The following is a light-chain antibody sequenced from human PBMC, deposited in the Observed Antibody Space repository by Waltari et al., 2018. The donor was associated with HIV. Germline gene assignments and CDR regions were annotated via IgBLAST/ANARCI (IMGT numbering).Light chain of an antibody. CDR2: AAS. J-gene: IGKJ4*01. CDR1: QSISSY. Sequence: DIQMIQSPSSLSASVGDRVTITCRASQSISSYLNWYQQKPGKAPKLLIYAASSLQSGVPSRFSGSGSGTDFTLTISNLQPEDFATYYCQQSYSTPLTFGGGTKVEIK. V-gene: IGKV1-39*01. CDR3: QQSYSTPLT.